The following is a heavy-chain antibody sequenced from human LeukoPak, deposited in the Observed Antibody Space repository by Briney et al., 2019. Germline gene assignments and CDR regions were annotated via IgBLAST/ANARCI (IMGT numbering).Heavy chain of an antibody. Sequence: PGGSLILSCAASGFTVSGNYMSWVRQAPGKGLEWVSIIYSGDSTYYADSVKGRFTISRDNSKNTLYLQMNSLRAEDTAVYYCAYCGGDCPLGTFDIWGQGTMVTVSS. D-gene: IGHD2-21*02. CDR2: IYSGDST. J-gene: IGHJ3*02. CDR3: AYCGGDCPLGTFDI. V-gene: IGHV3-66*01. CDR1: GFTVSGNY.